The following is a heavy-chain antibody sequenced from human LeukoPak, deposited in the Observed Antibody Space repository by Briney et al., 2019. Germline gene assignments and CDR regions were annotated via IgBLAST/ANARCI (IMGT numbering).Heavy chain of an antibody. V-gene: IGHV4-59*01. CDR1: GGSMSSYY. Sequence: PSETLSLTCTVSGGSMSSYYWSWIRQLPGKGLEWIGYIYYSGTTNYNPSLKSRVTISVDTSKNQFSLKLSSVTAADTAVYYCAREGSVNAFNIWGQGTMVTVSS. J-gene: IGHJ3*02. CDR2: IYYSGTT. CDR3: AREGSVNAFNI.